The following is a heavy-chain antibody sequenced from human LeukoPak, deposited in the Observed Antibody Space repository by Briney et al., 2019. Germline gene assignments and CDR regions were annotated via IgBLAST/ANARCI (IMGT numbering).Heavy chain of an antibody. V-gene: IGHV3-23*01. Sequence: QAGGSLRLSCAASGFTFSSYGMSWVRQAPGKGLEWVSAISGSGGSTYYADSVKGRFTISRDNSKNTLYLQMNSLRAEDTAVYYCAKDRYYYDSSGYWLPDYWGQGTLVTVSS. CDR3: AKDRYYYDSSGYWLPDY. J-gene: IGHJ4*02. D-gene: IGHD3-22*01. CDR2: ISGSGGST. CDR1: GFTFSSYG.